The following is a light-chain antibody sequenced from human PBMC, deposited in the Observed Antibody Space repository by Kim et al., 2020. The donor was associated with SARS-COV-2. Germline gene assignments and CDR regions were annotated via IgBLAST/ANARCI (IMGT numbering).Light chain of an antibody. V-gene: IGKV1-9*01. Sequence: DIQLTQSPSFLAASVGDRVTITCRARKGNSSYLAWYQQKPGKAPKLLIYAAATLQSGVPSRFRDSGSGTEFTLTLSSLQPEDFATYYCQQLNSYPRLTFGGGTQLEI. CDR1: KGNSSY. J-gene: IGKJ4*01. CDR3: QQLNSYPRLT. CDR2: AAA.